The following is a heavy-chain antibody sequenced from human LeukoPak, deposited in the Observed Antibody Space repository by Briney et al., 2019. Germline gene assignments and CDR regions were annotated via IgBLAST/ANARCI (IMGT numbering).Heavy chain of an antibody. CDR3: ARVPEHIVVVTAILGPDY. CDR2: ISSSSSYI. V-gene: IGHV3-21*01. Sequence: PGGSLRLSCAASGFAFSSYSMNWVRQAPGKGLEWVSSISSSSSYIYYADSVKGRFTISRDNAKNSLYLQMNSLRAEDTAVYYCARVPEHIVVVTAILGPDYWGQGTLVTVSS. J-gene: IGHJ4*02. CDR1: GFAFSSYS. D-gene: IGHD2-21*02.